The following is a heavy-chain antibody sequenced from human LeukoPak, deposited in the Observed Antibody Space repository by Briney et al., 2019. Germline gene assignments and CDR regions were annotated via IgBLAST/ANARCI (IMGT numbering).Heavy chain of an antibody. CDR1: GYTFTSYY. D-gene: IGHD6-19*01. CDR3: ARSSGGYYFDY. J-gene: IGHJ4*02. Sequence: ASVKVSCKASGYTFTSYYMHWVRQAPGQGLEWMGIINPSGGSTSYAQKFQGRITMTRDTSTSTVYMELSSLRSEDTAVYYCARSSGGYYFDYWDQGTLVTVSS. V-gene: IGHV1-46*01. CDR2: INPSGGST.